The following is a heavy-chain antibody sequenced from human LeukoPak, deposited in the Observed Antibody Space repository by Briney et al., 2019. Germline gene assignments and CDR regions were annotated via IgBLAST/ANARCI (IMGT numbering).Heavy chain of an antibody. V-gene: IGHV1-69*13. Sequence: AASVKVSCKASGGTFSSYAISWVRQAPGQGLEWMGGIIPIFGTANYAQKFQGRVTITADESTSTAYMELSSLRSEDTAVYYCARGRYYYGSGSYNYFFDYWGQGTLVTVSS. D-gene: IGHD3-10*01. CDR2: IIPIFGTA. J-gene: IGHJ4*02. CDR1: GGTFSSYA. CDR3: ARGRYYYGSGSYNYFFDY.